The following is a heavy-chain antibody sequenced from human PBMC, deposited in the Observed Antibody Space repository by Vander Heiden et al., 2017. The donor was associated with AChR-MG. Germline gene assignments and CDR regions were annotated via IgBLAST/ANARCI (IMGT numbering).Heavy chain of an antibody. J-gene: IGHJ6*02. CDR2: INHSGST. Sequence: QVQLQQWGAGLLKPSETLSLTCAVYGGSFSGYYWSWIRQPPGKGLEWIGEINHSGSTNYNPSLKSRVTISVDTSKNQFSLKLSSVTAADTAVYYCARTVVRGVIGYNYGMDVWGQGTTVTVSS. CDR1: GGSFSGYY. D-gene: IGHD3-10*01. V-gene: IGHV4-34*01. CDR3: ARTVVRGVIGYNYGMDV.